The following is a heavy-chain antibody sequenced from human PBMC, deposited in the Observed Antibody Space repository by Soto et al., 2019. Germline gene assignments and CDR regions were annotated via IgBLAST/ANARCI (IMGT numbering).Heavy chain of an antibody. Sequence: EVQLMESGGGLVQPGGSLRLSCAASGFTLSESWMHWVRQAPGKGLVWVSRVSPDGSITTYADFVKGRFIISRDTAKNTLYLQMESLGVDDAAVYYCARGVNGDSDFWGQGTLVTVSS. CDR1: GFTLSESW. J-gene: IGHJ4*02. CDR2: VSPDGSIT. V-gene: IGHV3-74*01. CDR3: ARGVNGDSDF. D-gene: IGHD4-17*01.